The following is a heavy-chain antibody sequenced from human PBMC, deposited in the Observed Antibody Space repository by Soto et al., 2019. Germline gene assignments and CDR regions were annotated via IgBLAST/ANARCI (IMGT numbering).Heavy chain of an antibody. J-gene: IGHJ5*02. CDR3: AREGRSINWFDP. V-gene: IGHV1-69*01. CDR2: IIPIFGTA. D-gene: IGHD3-9*01. Sequence: QVQLVQSGAEVKKPGSSVKVSCKASGGTFSSYAISWMRQAPGQGLERMGGIIPIFGTANYAQKFQGRVAMTADGSTSTVYSELSSLRSEDTAVYYFAREGRSINWFDPGGKGTLVAVSA. CDR1: GGTFSSYA.